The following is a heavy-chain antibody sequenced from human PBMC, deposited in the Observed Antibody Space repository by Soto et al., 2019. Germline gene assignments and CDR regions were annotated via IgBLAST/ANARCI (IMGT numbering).Heavy chain of an antibody. Sequence: PSETLSLTCTVSGGSISSYYWSWIRQPPGKGLEWIGYIYYSGSTNYNPSLKSRVTISVDTSKNQFSLKLSSVTAADTAVYYCARDSLYSSGWPYYFDYWGQGTLVTVSS. CDR2: IYYSGST. D-gene: IGHD6-19*01. V-gene: IGHV4-59*01. CDR1: GGSISSYY. J-gene: IGHJ4*02. CDR3: ARDSLYSSGWPYYFDY.